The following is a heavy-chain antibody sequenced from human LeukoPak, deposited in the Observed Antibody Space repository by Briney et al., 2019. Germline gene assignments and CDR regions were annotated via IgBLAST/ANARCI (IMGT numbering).Heavy chain of an antibody. CDR1: GFTFSSYS. Sequence: GGSLRLSCAASGFTFSSYSMNWVRQAPGKGLEWVSSISSSSSYIYYADSVKGRFTISRDNAKNSLYLQMNSLRAEDTALYYCAKVGPSRTIFGQVDYWGQGTLVTVSS. D-gene: IGHD3-3*01. CDR2: ISSSSSYI. J-gene: IGHJ4*02. CDR3: AKVGPSRTIFGQVDY. V-gene: IGHV3-21*04.